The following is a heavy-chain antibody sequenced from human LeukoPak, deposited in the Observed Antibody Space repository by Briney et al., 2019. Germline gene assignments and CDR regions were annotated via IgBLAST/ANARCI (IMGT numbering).Heavy chain of an antibody. CDR3: ARGRIAAADY. CDR1: GFTFSSYA. V-gene: IGHV3-30-3*01. J-gene: IGHJ4*02. Sequence: GGSLRLSCAASGFTFSSYAMHWVRQAPGKGLEWVAVISYDGSNKYYADSVKGRFTISRDNSKNTLYLQMNSLRAEDTAVYYCARGRIAAADYWGQGTLVTVSS. D-gene: IGHD6-13*01. CDR2: ISYDGSNK.